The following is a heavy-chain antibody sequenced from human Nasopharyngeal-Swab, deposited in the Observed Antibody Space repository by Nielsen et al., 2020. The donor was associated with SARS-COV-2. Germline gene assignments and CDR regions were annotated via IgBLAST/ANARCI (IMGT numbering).Heavy chain of an antibody. CDR3: AKEGATGWFDP. CDR1: GVSIMSQY. V-gene: IGHV4-59*11. Sequence: GSRRLSCSVSGVSIMSQYWSGIRKPQGKGRGGIGYISQNSGTSYNPSLKSRVTIFMDTSKNQFSLRLRSVSAADTAVYSCAKEGATGWFDPWGQGTLVTVSS. J-gene: IGHJ5*02. CDR2: ISQNSGT.